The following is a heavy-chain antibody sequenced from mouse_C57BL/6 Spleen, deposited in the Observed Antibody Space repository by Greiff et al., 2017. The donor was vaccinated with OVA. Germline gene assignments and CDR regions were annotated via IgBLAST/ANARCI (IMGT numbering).Heavy chain of an antibody. Sequence: LMESGASVKISCKASGYAFSSYWMNWVQQRPGRGLEWLGQIYPGDGDTHFNGKFKGTATLNADKSSSTAYMQRISLASEDSAVEFCARRGTLDYDYDGGHFDYWGKGTTLTVAS. D-gene: IGHD2-4*01. J-gene: IGHJ2*01. V-gene: IGHV1-80*01. CDR2: IYPGDGDT. CDR1: GYAFSSYW. CDR3: ARRGTLDYDYDGGHFDY.